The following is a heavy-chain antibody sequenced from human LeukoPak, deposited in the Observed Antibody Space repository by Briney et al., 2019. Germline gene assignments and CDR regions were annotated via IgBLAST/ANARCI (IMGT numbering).Heavy chain of an antibody. V-gene: IGHV1-24*01. CDR2: FDALDDKT. Sequence: ASVKVSCKVSGYTLTELSTHWVRQAPGKGLEWMGVFDALDDKTIHAQKFQGRVIMSVDSSTNTAHMELSSLRSEDTAVYYCATDGSSAWYEDYWGQGTLVIVSS. D-gene: IGHD6-19*01. J-gene: IGHJ4*02. CDR1: GYTLTELS. CDR3: ATDGSSAWYEDY.